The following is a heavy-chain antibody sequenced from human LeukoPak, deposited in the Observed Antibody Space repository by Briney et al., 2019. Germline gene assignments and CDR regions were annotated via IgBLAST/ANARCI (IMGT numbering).Heavy chain of an antibody. CDR2: ISWNSGSI. CDR1: GFTFDDYA. Sequence: GGSLRLSCAASGFTFDDYAMHWVRQAPGKGLEWVSGISWNSGSIGYADSVKGRFTISRDNAKNSLYLQMNSLRAEDTAVYYCARDRGGSYLDYWGQGTLVTVSS. J-gene: IGHJ4*02. D-gene: IGHD3-16*01. V-gene: IGHV3-9*01. CDR3: ARDRGGSYLDY.